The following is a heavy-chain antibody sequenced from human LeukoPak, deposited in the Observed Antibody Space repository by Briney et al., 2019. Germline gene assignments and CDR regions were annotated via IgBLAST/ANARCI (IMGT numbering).Heavy chain of an antibody. CDR1: GFTFSSYA. CDR3: AKGHCSSTSCLSSAEYFQH. D-gene: IGHD2-2*01. CDR2: ISSSGSNT. V-gene: IGHV3-23*01. J-gene: IGHJ1*01. Sequence: PGRSLRLSCAASGFTFSSYAMSWVRQAPGKGLEWVSAISSSGSNTYYADSVKGRFTISRDNSKNTLYLQMNSLRAEDTAVYYCAKGHCSSTSCLSSAEYFQHWGQGTLVTVSS.